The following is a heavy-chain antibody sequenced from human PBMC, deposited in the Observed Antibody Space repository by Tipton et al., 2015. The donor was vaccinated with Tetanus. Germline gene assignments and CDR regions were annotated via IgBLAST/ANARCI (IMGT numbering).Heavy chain of an antibody. V-gene: IGHV4-31*03. Sequence: TLSLTCTVSGGSISSGGYYWSWIRQHPGKGLEWIGDIYNRGSTYYNPSLKSRVTISVDTSKHQFSLKLNSVTAADAAVFYCARDQARGARGWNYFDYWGQGSLVTVSS. CDR1: GGSISSGGYY. CDR2: IYNRGST. CDR3: ARDQARGARGWNYFDY. J-gene: IGHJ4*02. D-gene: IGHD1-26*01.